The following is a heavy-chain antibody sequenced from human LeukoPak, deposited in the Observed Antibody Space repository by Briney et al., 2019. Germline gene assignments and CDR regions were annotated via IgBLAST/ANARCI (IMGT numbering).Heavy chain of an antibody. CDR2: IRYDGSNK. CDR3: AKSSGRYYGSGSLLDY. J-gene: IGHJ4*02. Sequence: RPGGSLRLSCAASGFTFSSYGMHWVRQAPGKGLEWVAFIRYDGSNKYYADSVKGRFTISRDNSKNTLYLQMNSLRAEDTAVYYCAKSSGRYYGSGSLLDYWGQGTLVTVSS. D-gene: IGHD3-10*01. CDR1: GFTFSSYG. V-gene: IGHV3-30*02.